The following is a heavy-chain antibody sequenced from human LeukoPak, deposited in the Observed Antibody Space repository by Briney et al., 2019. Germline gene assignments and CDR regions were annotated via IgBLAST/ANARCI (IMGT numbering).Heavy chain of an antibody. CDR1: GFTFSNYE. V-gene: IGHV3-48*03. Sequence: QPGGSLRLSCAASGFTFSNYEMNWVRQAPGKGLEWISYISSAGTTKIYADSVKGRFTISRDNAKNSLYLQMNSLRAEDTAVYYCARDYWFDPWGHGTLVTVSS. CDR3: ARDYWFDP. CDR2: ISSAGTTK. J-gene: IGHJ5*02.